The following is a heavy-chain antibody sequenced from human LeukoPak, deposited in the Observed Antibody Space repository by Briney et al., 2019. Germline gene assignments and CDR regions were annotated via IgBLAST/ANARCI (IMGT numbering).Heavy chain of an antibody. D-gene: IGHD4-17*01. V-gene: IGHV3-21*01. CDR1: GFTFSSYS. CDR2: ISSSTSYI. J-gene: IGHJ4*02. Sequence: GGSLRLSCAASGFTFSSYSMNWIRQAPGKGMEWVSSISSSTSYIYYADSVKGRFTISKDNAKNSLYLQMNSLRAEDTAVYYCARAGGSTVSHSDYWGQGTLVTVSS. CDR3: ARAGGSTVSHSDY.